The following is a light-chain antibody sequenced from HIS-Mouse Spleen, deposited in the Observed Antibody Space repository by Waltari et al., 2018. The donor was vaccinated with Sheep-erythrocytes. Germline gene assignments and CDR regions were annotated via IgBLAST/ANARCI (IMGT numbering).Light chain of an antibody. Sequence: DIQMTQSPSSLSASVGDRVTITCRASQSISSYLNWYQQKPGKAPKLLIYAASSLQSGVPSRFSCSGSGTDFTLTISRLQPEDFATYYCQQSYSTPPTFGGGTKVEIK. CDR2: AAS. CDR1: QSISSY. V-gene: IGKV1-39*01. J-gene: IGKJ4*01. CDR3: QQSYSTPPT.